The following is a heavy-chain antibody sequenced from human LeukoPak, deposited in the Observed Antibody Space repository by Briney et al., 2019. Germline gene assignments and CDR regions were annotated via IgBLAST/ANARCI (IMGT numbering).Heavy chain of an antibody. V-gene: IGHV3-66*01. CDR1: GFTVSSNY. J-gene: IGHJ6*02. Sequence: PGGSLRLSCAASGFTVSSNYMSWVRQAPGKGLEWVSVIYGGGSTYYADSVKGRFTISRDNSKNTLYLQMNSLRAGDTAVYYCARGGFYDPQGMDVWGQGTTVTVSS. CDR3: ARGGFYDPQGMDV. D-gene: IGHD2/OR15-2a*01. CDR2: IYGGGST.